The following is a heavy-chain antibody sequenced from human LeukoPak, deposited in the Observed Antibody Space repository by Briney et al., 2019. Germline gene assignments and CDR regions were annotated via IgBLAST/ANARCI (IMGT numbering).Heavy chain of an antibody. J-gene: IGHJ3*02. V-gene: IGHV1-69*05. CDR2: IIPIFGTA. CDR3: ARATDDSSGYYHDAFDI. D-gene: IGHD3-22*01. CDR1: GGTFSSYA. Sequence: GSSVKVSCKASGGTFSSYAISWVRQAPGQGLEWMGGIIPIFGTANYAQKLQGRVTITTDESTSTAYMELSSLRSEDTAVYYCARATDDSSGYYHDAFDIWGQGTMVTVSS.